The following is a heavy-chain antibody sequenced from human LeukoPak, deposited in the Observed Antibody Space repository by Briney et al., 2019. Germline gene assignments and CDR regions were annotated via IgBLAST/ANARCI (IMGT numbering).Heavy chain of an antibody. J-gene: IGHJ6*02. CDR2: IIPIFGTA. Sequence: SVKVSCKASGGTFSSYAISWVRQAPGQGLEWMGGIIPIFGTANYAQKFQGRVTITADESTSTAYMELSSLRSEDTAVYYCARTYYYDSSGRYGMDVWGQGTTVAVSS. CDR3: ARTYYYDSSGRYGMDV. V-gene: IGHV1-69*13. CDR1: GGTFSSYA. D-gene: IGHD3-22*01.